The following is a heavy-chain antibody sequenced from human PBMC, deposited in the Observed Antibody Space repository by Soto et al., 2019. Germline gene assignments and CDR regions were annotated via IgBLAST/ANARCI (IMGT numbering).Heavy chain of an antibody. CDR1: GFTLSNYD. CDR2: IGIAGDT. J-gene: IGHJ5*01. CDR3: TRGYCSGNNCPRPNKWFDS. Sequence: GGSLRLSCAASGFTLSNYDMHWVRQVTGKSLEWVSGIGIAGDTYYPGSVKGRFTVSREKAKNSLSLQLSSLRADDTAMYYCTRGYCSGNNCPRPNKWFDSWGQGTLVTVSS. D-gene: IGHD2-15*01. V-gene: IGHV3-13*01.